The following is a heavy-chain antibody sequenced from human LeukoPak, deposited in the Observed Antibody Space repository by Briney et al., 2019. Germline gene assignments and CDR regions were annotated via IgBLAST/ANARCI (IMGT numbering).Heavy chain of an antibody. CDR2: IKQDGSEE. Sequence: GGSLRLSCAASGFTFSYYWMSWVRQAPGKGLEWVANIKQDGSEEYYVDSVKGRFTISRDNAKNSLYLQMNSLRAEDTAVYYCARDTHSGYDLDYWGQGTLVTVSS. CDR1: GFTFSYYW. J-gene: IGHJ4*02. D-gene: IGHD5-12*01. V-gene: IGHV3-7*01. CDR3: ARDTHSGYDLDY.